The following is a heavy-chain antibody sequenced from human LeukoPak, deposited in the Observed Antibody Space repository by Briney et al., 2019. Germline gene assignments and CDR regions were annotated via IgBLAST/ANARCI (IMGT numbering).Heavy chain of an antibody. CDR3: ARGVVVNHRPPPPWFDP. CDR2: ISYDGSNK. J-gene: IGHJ5*02. Sequence: GGSLRLSCTASGFTFSTYWMHWVRQAPGKGLEWVAVISYDGSNKYYADSVKGRFTISRDNSKNTLYLQMNSLRAEDTAVYYCARGVVVNHRPPPPWFDPWGQGTLVTVSS. V-gene: IGHV3-30*03. CDR1: GFTFSTYW. D-gene: IGHD3-22*01.